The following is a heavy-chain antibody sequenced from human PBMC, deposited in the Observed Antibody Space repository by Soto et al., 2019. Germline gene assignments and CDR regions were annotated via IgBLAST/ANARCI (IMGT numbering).Heavy chain of an antibody. CDR2: ISSSSSYI. CDR3: ARDSTVNYDFWSGSQQDY. V-gene: IGHV3-21*01. D-gene: IGHD3-3*01. Sequence: GGSLRLSCAASGFTFSSYSMNWVRQAPGKGLEWVSSISSSSSYIYYADSVKGRFTISRDNAKKSLFLQMNSLRAEDTAVYFCARDSTVNYDFWSGSQQDYWGQGTLVTVSS. CDR1: GFTFSSYS. J-gene: IGHJ4*02.